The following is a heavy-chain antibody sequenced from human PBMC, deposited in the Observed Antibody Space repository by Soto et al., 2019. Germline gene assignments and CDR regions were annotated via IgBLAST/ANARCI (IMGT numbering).Heavy chain of an antibody. Sequence: QVQLVQSGAEVKKPGSSVKVSCKASGDSFSSYIIGWVRQAPGQGLEWMGRIIPFASIPNYAQKFQGRLKLTADKSTSTAYMELRSLTSEDTAVYYCARDKALNNAALTMAYWGQGTLVIVSS. CDR2: IIPFASIP. J-gene: IGHJ4*02. D-gene: IGHD6-13*01. V-gene: IGHV1-69*04. CDR3: ARDKALNNAALTMAY. CDR1: GDSFSSYI.